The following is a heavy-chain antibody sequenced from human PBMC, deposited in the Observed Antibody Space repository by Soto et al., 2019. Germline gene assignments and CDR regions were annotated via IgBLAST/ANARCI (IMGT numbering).Heavy chain of an antibody. Sequence: SVKVSCKASGGTFSSYAISWVRQAPGQGLEWMGGIIPIFGTANYAQKFQGRVTITADESTSTAYMELSSLRSEDTAVYYCARDRGYSGYDIYYYYGMDVWGQGTTVTVSS. CDR2: IIPIFGTA. CDR3: ARDRGYSGYDIYYYYGMDV. V-gene: IGHV1-69*13. D-gene: IGHD5-12*01. CDR1: GGTFSSYA. J-gene: IGHJ6*02.